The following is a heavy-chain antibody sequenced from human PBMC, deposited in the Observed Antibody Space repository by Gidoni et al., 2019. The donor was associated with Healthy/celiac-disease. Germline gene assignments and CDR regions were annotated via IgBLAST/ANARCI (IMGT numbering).Heavy chain of an antibody. Sequence: EVPLVESGGGLVQPGGSLRLSCAASGFTFRSYEMNWVRQAPGKGLEWVSYISSSGSTIYYADSVKGRCTISRDNAKNSLYLQMNSLRAEDTAVYYCARDGGYSGYAQGFDPWGQGTLVTVSS. CDR2: ISSSGSTI. CDR1: GFTFRSYE. J-gene: IGHJ5*02. V-gene: IGHV3-48*03. D-gene: IGHD5-12*01. CDR3: ARDGGYSGYAQGFDP.